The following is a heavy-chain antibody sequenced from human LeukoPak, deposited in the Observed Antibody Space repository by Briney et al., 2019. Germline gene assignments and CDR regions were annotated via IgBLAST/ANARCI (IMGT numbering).Heavy chain of an antibody. D-gene: IGHD2-15*01. V-gene: IGHV1-46*04. CDR2: INPDGGNT. Sequence: GASVKVSCKASGYTFTNSYIHWVRQAPGQVLEWMGLINPDGGNTNYAQRLQGRVTITADKSTKTAYMELSSLRSEDTAVYYCARAGIPGYYWLDPWGQGTLVTVSS. CDR3: ARAGIPGYYWLDP. CDR1: GYTFTNSY. J-gene: IGHJ5*02.